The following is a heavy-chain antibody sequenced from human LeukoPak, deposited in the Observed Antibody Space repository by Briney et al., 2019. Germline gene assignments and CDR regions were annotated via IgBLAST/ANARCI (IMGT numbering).Heavy chain of an antibody. J-gene: IGHJ4*02. D-gene: IGHD2-15*01. Sequence: ASVKVSCKASGYTFTSYAMHWVRQAPGQRLEWMGWINAGNGNTKYSQKFQGRVTITRDTSASTAYMELSSLRSEDTAVYYCARDGGYCSGGSCYDFDYWGQGTLVTVSS. CDR3: ARDGGYCSGGSCYDFDY. V-gene: IGHV1-3*01. CDR2: INAGNGNT. CDR1: GYTFTSYA.